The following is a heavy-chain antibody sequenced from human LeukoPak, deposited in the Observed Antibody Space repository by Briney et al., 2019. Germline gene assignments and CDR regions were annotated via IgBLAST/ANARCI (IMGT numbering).Heavy chain of an antibody. CDR3: APRDWGSGIYY. CDR2: IYWNDDK. Sequence: SGPTLVKPTQTLTLTCTFFGFSLSTSCVGGGWVRQPPGKVLEWLALIYWNDDKRYSPSLKSRLTITKDTSKDQVVLTMTNMDPVDTATYYCAPRDWGSGIYYWGQGTLVTVSS. V-gene: IGHV2-5*01. J-gene: IGHJ4*02. D-gene: IGHD7-27*01. CDR1: GFSLSTSCVG.